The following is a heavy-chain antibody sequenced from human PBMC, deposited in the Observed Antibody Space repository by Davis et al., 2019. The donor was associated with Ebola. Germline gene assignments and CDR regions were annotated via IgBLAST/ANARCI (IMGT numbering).Heavy chain of an antibody. J-gene: IGHJ4*02. CDR1: GGSISSSSYY. CDR3: ATGYGDWGY. D-gene: IGHD4-17*01. Sequence: PSETLSLTCTVSGGSISSSSYYWGWIRQPPGKGLEWIGSIYYSGSTYYNPSLKSRVTISVDTSKNQFSLKLSSVTAADTAVYYCATGYGDWGYWGQGTLVTVSS. CDR2: IYYSGST. V-gene: IGHV4-39*01.